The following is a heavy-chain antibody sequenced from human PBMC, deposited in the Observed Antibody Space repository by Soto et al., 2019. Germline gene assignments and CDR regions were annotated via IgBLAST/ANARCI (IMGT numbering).Heavy chain of an antibody. CDR1: GYTFTSYY. D-gene: IGHD1-26*01. J-gene: IGHJ4*02. CDR3: ASLGPSILGATEPFDY. CDR2: INPSGGST. Sequence: GASVKVSCKASGYTFTSYYMHWVRQAPGQGLEWMGIINPSGGSTSYAQKFQGRVTMTRDTSTSTVYMELSSLRSEDTAVYYCASLGPSILGATEPFDYWGQGTLVTVSS. V-gene: IGHV1-46*01.